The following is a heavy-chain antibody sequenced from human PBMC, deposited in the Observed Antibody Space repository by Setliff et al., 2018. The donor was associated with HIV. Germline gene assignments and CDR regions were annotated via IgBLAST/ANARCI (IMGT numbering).Heavy chain of an antibody. CDR2: INSAERT. J-gene: IGHJ4*02. Sequence: HPGGSLRLSCEASGLTFSSDSMNWVRQAPGEGLEWVSTINSAERTFYAKSVKGRFTISRDNSKSTLYLQVSSLRAEDTAIYYCAKENGIDSYFHYWGQGTLVTVSS. V-gene: IGHV3-23*01. CDR1: GLTFSSDS. D-gene: IGHD1-26*01. CDR3: AKENGIDSYFHY.